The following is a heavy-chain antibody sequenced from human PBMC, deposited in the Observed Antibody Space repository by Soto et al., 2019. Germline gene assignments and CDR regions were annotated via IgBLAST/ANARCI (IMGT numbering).Heavy chain of an antibody. CDR3: AKELRETGGYYFDC. D-gene: IGHD3-16*01. Sequence: QVQLVESGGGVVQPGRSLRLSCAASGFSFSKYVMHWVRQAPGEGLEWVAEMSDDGSKIYYGDSVKGRFTISRDNSKNTLYLLMDSLRPEDTAMYYCAKELRETGGYYFDCWGQGTLVTVSS. V-gene: IGHV3-30*18. CDR2: MSDDGSKI. J-gene: IGHJ4*02. CDR1: GFSFSKYV.